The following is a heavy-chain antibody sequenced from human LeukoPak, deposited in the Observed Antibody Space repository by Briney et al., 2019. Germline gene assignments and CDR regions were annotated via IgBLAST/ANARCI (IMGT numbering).Heavy chain of an antibody. V-gene: IGHV4-34*01. D-gene: IGHD3-3*01. CDR2: INHSGST. J-gene: IGHJ5*02. CDR1: GGSFSGYY. CDR3: ARGQRTTIFGVVIRYNWFDP. Sequence: SETLSLTCAVYGGSFSGYYWSWIRQPPGKGLEWLGEINHSGSTNYNPSLKSRVTISVDTSKNQFSLKLSSVTAADTAVYYCARGQRTTIFGVVIRYNWFDPWGQGTLVTVSS.